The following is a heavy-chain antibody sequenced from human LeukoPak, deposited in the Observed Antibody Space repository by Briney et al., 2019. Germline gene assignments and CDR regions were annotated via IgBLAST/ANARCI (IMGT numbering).Heavy chain of an antibody. CDR2: IYSSGST. CDR1: GGSISSYY. CDR3: ARHAAFAEYQSHLTHFDY. J-gene: IGHJ4*02. Sequence: SETLSLTCTVSGGSISSYYWSWIRQPPGKGLEWIGYIYSSGSTNYNSSLKSRVTISVDTSKNQFSLKLSSVTAADTAVYYCARHAAFAEYQSHLTHFDYWGQGTLVTVSS. V-gene: IGHV4-59*08. D-gene: IGHD2-2*01.